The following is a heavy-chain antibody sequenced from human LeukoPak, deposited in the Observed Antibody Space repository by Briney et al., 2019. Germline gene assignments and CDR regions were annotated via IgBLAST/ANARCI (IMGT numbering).Heavy chain of an antibody. CDR3: AREEVSLVATITGYYYYYYMDV. CDR1: GFIFSNYR. CDR2: ISSTTTYI. J-gene: IGHJ6*03. Sequence: GGSLRLSCAASGFIFSNYRMNWVRQAPGKGLEWVSSISSTTTYIYYTDSVKGRFTISRDNSKNTLYLQMNSLRAEDTAVYYCAREEVSLVATITGYYYYYYMDVWGKGTTVTVSS. D-gene: IGHD5-12*01. V-gene: IGHV3-21*04.